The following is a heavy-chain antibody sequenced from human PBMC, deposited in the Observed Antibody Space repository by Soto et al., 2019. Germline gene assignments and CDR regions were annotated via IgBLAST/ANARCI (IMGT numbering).Heavy chain of an antibody. CDR3: ARSSEETSIAARLRAFDI. V-gene: IGHV3-64*01. J-gene: IGHJ3*02. Sequence: EVQLVESGGGLVQPGGSLRLSCAASGFTFSSYATHWVRQAPGKGLEYVSAISSNGGSTYYANSVKGRFTISRDNSKNTLYLQMGSLRAEDMAVYYCARSSEETSIAARLRAFDIWGQGTMVTVSS. CDR1: GFTFSSYA. D-gene: IGHD6-6*01. CDR2: ISSNGGST.